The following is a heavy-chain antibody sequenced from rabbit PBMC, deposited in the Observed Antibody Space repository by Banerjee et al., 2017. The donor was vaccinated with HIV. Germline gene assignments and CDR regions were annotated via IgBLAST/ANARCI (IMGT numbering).Heavy chain of an antibody. J-gene: IGHJ4*01. CDR1: GFSFSSSYS. Sequence: QSLEESGGDLVKPGASLTLTCTASGFSFSSSYSIGWVRQAPGKGLEWIGCIDTGSGSAYYASWAKGRFTISKTSSTTVTLQMTSLTAADTATYFCARDPLYTVGGGYDLWGPGTLVTVS. CDR3: ARDPLYTVGGGYDL. D-gene: IGHD1-1*01. CDR2: IDTGSGSA. V-gene: IGHV1S40*01.